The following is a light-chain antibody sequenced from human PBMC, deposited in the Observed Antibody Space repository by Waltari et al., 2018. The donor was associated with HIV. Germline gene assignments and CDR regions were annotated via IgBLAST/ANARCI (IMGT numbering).Light chain of an antibody. V-gene: IGKV1-8*01. J-gene: IGKJ4*01. CDR1: GDINSD. Sequence: AIRMTPSPSSPSSTTGHGINIPCRASGDINSDLAWYRQKPGKAPELLISSVSGLRTGVPSRFSGSGSGTDFTLSISCLQSDDFATYYCQQYSQFPLSFGGGTKVE. CDR2: SVS. CDR3: QQYSQFPLS.